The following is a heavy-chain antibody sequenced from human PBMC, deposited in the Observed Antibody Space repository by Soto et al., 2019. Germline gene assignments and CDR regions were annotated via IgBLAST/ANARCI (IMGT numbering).Heavy chain of an antibody. CDR1: GFTFSSYG. CDR3: AREGTYCSGGSCYPHFDY. CDR2: IWYDGSNK. V-gene: IGHV3-33*01. J-gene: IGHJ4*02. D-gene: IGHD2-15*01. Sequence: QVQLVESGGGVVQPGRSLRLSCAASGFTFSSYGMHWVRQAPGMGLEWVAVIWYDGSNKYYADSVKGRFSISRDNSKNTLYLQMNSLRAEDTALHYCAREGTYCSGGSCYPHFDYWGQGTLVTVSS.